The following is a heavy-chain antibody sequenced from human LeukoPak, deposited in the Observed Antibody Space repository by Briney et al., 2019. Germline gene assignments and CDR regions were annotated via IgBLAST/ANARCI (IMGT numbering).Heavy chain of an antibody. V-gene: IGHV3-9*01. CDR3: AKDRDSSWYSGCFDY. CDR1: GFTFDDYA. J-gene: IGHJ4*02. CDR2: ISWNSGSI. Sequence: GRSLRLSCAASGFTFDDYAMHWVRQAPGKGLEWVSGISWNSGSIGYADPVKGRFTISRDNAKNSLYLQMNSLRAEDTALYYCAKDRDSSWYSGCFDYWGQGTLVTVSS. D-gene: IGHD6-13*01.